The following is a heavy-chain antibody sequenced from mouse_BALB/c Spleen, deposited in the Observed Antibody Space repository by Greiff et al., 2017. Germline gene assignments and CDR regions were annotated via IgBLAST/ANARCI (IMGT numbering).Heavy chain of an antibody. D-gene: IGHD2-14*01. CDR3: ADYYRYTWFAY. Sequence: EVKVEESGGGLVQPGGSLKLSCAASGFTFSSYGMSWVRQTPDKRLELVATINSNGGSTYYPDSVKGRFTISRDNAKNTLYLQMSSLKSEDTAMYYCADYYRYTWFAYWGQGTLVTVSA. CDR2: INSNGGST. J-gene: IGHJ3*01. CDR1: GFTFSSYG. V-gene: IGHV5-6-3*01.